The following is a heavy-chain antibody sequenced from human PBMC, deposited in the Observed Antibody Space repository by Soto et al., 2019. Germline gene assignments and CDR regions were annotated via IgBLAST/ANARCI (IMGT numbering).Heavy chain of an antibody. CDR1: GFTFSSNS. CDR3: ANGSGSSPYFDY. J-gene: IGHJ4*02. CDR2: ISYDGSNK. V-gene: IGHV3-30*04. D-gene: IGHD6-25*01. Sequence: QVQLVQSGGGVVQPGRSLRLSCAASGFTFSSNSMHWVRQAPGTGLEWVAVISYDGSNKYYADSVTGRFTISRDNSKNPLYLQMNSLRAEDTAVYYCANGSGSSPYFDYWGQGTLVTVSS.